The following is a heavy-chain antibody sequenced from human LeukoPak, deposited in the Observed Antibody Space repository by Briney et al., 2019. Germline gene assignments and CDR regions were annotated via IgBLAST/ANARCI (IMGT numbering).Heavy chain of an antibody. CDR1: GFTFGSYS. J-gene: IGHJ4*02. CDR2: IGSSSSYI. V-gene: IGHV3-21*01. CDR3: ATTPAAKGKFLFDS. Sequence: MTGGSLRLSCAASGFTFGSYSRNWVRQAPGKGLEWVSSIGSSSSYIYSGDSVKGRFTISRDNAKNSLYLQMNSLRAEDTAVYYCATTPAAKGKFLFDSWGQGTLVTVFS. D-gene: IGHD5-18*01.